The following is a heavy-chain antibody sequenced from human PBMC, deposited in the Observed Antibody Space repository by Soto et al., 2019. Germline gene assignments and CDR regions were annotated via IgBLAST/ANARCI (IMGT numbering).Heavy chain of an antibody. D-gene: IGHD6-19*01. V-gene: IGHV4-61*01. CDR3: ARGYSSGWYFWFDP. Sequence: QVQLQESGPGLVKPSETLSLTCTVSVASVSSGSYYWSWIRQPPGKGLEWIGYYHRGSTNHNSSREGRVTISIDTSKNQLSLKLSSVTAADTAVYYCARGYSSGWYFWFDPWGQGTRVTVSS. CDR1: VASVSSGSYY. J-gene: IGHJ5*02. CDR2: YHRGST.